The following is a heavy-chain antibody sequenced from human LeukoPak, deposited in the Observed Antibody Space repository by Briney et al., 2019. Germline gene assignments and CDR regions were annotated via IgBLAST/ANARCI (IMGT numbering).Heavy chain of an antibody. CDR2: IRYDGSNK. Sequence: GGSLRLSCAASGFTFSSYGMHWVRQAPGKGLEWVAFIRYDGSNKYYADSVKGRFTISRDNSKNTLYLQMNSLRAEDTAVYYCAKGGVYCSSTSCYNWFDPWGQGTLVTVSS. D-gene: IGHD2-2*01. CDR1: GFTFSSYG. J-gene: IGHJ5*02. CDR3: AKGGVYCSSTSCYNWFDP. V-gene: IGHV3-30*02.